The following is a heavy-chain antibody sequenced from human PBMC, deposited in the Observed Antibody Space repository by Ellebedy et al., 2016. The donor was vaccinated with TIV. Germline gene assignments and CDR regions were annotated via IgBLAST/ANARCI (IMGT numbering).Heavy chain of an antibody. V-gene: IGHV4-39*01. D-gene: IGHD2-21*02. CDR2: IYYSGST. CDR3: ARHPQSAYCGGDCSTTNFDY. J-gene: IGHJ4*02. Sequence: MPSETLSLTCTVSGGSISSSSYYWGWIRQPPGKGLEWIGSIYYSGSTYYNPSLKSRVTISVDTSKNQFSLKLSSVTAADTAVYYCARHPQSAYCGGDCSTTNFDYWGQGTLVTVSS. CDR1: GGSISSSSYY.